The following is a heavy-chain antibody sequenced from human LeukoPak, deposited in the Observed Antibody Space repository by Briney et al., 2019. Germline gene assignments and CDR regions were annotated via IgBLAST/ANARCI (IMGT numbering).Heavy chain of an antibody. CDR1: GYSISSGYY. Sequence: SETLSLTCTVSGYSISSGYYWGWIRQPPGKGLEWIGSIYYSGSTYYNPSLKSRVTISVDTSKKQFSLKLSSVTAADTAVYYCARTGGSFYYYYYMDVWAKGTTVTVSS. CDR3: ARTGGSFYYYYYMDV. V-gene: IGHV4-38-2*02. D-gene: IGHD1-26*01. J-gene: IGHJ6*03. CDR2: IYYSGST.